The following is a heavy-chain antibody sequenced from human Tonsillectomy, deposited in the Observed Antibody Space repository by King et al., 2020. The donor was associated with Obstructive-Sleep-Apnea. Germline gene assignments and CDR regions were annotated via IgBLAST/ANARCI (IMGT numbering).Heavy chain of an antibody. CDR1: GFTFDDYA. D-gene: IGHD6-19*01. Sequence: MQLVESGGGLVQPGRSLSLYCAASGFTFDDYAMHWVRQAPGKGLAWVTGSSWNSGSIGYAGSVKGRFTIARDNAKSSLYLQMNSLRAEDTALYYCAKDIRAVAGGYFDYWGQGTLVTVSS. V-gene: IGHV3-9*01. J-gene: IGHJ4*02. CDR2: SSWNSGSI. CDR3: AKDIRAVAGGYFDY.